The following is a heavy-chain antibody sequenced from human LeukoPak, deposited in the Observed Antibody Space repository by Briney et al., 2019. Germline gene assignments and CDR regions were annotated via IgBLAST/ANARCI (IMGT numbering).Heavy chain of an antibody. CDR3: AKTARVAAH. J-gene: IGHJ4*02. Sequence: SETLSLTCAVSGGSISSGDYSWTWIRQPPGKGLEWIGYIYHSGTIYYNPSLKSRVTISVDRSKNQFSLKLRSVTAADTPVYFCAKTARVAAHWGQRILVTLCS. D-gene: IGHD2-15*01. V-gene: IGHV4-30-2*01. CDR2: IYHSGTI. CDR1: GGSISSGDYS.